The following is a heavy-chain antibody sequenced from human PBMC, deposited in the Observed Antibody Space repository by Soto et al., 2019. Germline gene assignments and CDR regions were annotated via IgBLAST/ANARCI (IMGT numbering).Heavy chain of an antibody. J-gene: IGHJ5*02. D-gene: IGHD1-26*01. Sequence: VQLEESGGCLGQPGGSLRLSCAASGFIFSNYYMRWVRQPPGKGREWVSNIKQDGSEKRYVDSVRGRFTSSRDDAKNSLYLQMNSLRAEDTAVYYYARQILGSSTTFDPWGQGTLVIVS. CDR3: ARQILGSSTTFDP. V-gene: IGHV3-7*01. CDR1: GFIFSNYY. CDR2: IKQDGSEK.